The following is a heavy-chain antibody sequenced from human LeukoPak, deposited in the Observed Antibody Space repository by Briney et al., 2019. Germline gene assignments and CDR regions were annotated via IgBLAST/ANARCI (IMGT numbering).Heavy chain of an antibody. CDR3: ARDSGNPAAENYYYGMDV. D-gene: IGHD1-1*01. CDR2: INPNSGGT. Sequence: ASVKVSCKASGYTFTGYYMHWVRQAPGQGLEWMGWINPNSGGTNYAQKFQGRVTMTRDTSISTAYMGLSRLRSDDTAVYYCARDSGNPAAENYYYGMDVWGQGTTVTVSS. CDR1: GYTFTGYY. J-gene: IGHJ6*02. V-gene: IGHV1-2*02.